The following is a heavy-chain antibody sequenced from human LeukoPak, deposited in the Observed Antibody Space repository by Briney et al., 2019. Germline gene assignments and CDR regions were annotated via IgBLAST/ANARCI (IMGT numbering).Heavy chain of an antibody. CDR1: GFTFSSYA. CDR2: ISGSGGST. Sequence: GSLRLSCAASGFTFSSYATSWVRQAPGKGLEWVSAISGSGGSTYYADSVKGRFTISRDNSKNTLYLQMNSLRAEDTAVYYCAKRPIPSRGYSGYDLRSSWYFDYWGQGTLVTVSS. D-gene: IGHD5-12*01. V-gene: IGHV3-23*01. J-gene: IGHJ4*02. CDR3: AKRPIPSRGYSGYDLRSSWYFDY.